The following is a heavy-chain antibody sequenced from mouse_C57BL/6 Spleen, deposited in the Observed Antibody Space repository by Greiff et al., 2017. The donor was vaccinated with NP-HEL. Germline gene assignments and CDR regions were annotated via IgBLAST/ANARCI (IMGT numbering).Heavy chain of an antibody. J-gene: IGHJ1*03. CDR2: INPSNGGT. CDR3: AREYYGRWYCDV. V-gene: IGHV1-53*01. CDR1: GYTFTSYW. D-gene: IGHD1-1*01. Sequence: QVQLQQPGTKLVKPGASVKLSCKASGYTFTSYWMHWVKQRPGQGLEWIGNINPSNGGTNYNEKFKSKATLTVDKSSSTAYMQLSSLTSEDSAVYYGAREYYGRWYCDVWGTGTTGTVSS.